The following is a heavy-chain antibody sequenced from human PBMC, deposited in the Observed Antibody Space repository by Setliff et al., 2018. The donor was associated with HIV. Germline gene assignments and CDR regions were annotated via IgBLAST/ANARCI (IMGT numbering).Heavy chain of an antibody. D-gene: IGHD3-22*01. CDR2: ISTYNGNT. CDR3: ARVHNSSDYYLLTAPADY. CDR1: GYTFTRYG. V-gene: IGHV1-18*01. Sequence: ASVKVSCKASGYTFTRYGISWVRQAPGQGLEWMGWISTYNGNTKYAQKLQGGVTMTTDTSTSTAYMELRSLRSDDTAIYYCARVHNSSDYYLLTAPADYWGQGTLATVSS. J-gene: IGHJ4*02.